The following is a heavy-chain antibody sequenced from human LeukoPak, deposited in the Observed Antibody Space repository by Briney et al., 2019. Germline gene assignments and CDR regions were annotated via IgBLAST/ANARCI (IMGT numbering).Heavy chain of an antibody. CDR3: ARHNDYYVVGGMDV. Sequence: SETLSLTCTVSGGSISSNYWSWIRQPPGKGMEWIGYIYYSGSTNYNPSLKSRVTISVDTSKNQCTPKLSSVTAADTAVYYCARHNDYYVVGGMDVWGQGTTVTVSS. V-gene: IGHV4-59*08. CDR2: IYYSGST. D-gene: IGHD3-10*02. CDR1: GGSISSNY. J-gene: IGHJ6*02.